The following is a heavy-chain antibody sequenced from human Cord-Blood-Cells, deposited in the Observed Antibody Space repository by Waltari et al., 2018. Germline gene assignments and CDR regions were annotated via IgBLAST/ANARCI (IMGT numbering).Heavy chain of an antibody. D-gene: IGHD2-2*01. Sequence: QVQLVQSGAEVKKPGASVKVSCKASGYTFTGYYMHWVRQAPGQGLEWMGRINPNSGGTNYAQKFQGRVTMTRDTSISTAYMELSRLRSDDTAVYYCASSSWGCSSTSCYGSEVYYYGMDVWGQGTTVTVSS. CDR2: INPNSGGT. CDR3: ASSSWGCSSTSCYGSEVYYYGMDV. CDR1: GYTFTGYY. V-gene: IGHV1-2*06. J-gene: IGHJ6*02.